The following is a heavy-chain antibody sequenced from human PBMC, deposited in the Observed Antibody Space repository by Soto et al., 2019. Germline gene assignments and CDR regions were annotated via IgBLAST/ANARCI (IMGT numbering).Heavy chain of an antibody. J-gene: IGHJ6*02. Sequence: GASVKVSCKASGYTFTGYYMHWVRQAPGQGLEWMGWINPNSGGTNYAQKFQGWVTMTRDTSISTAYMELSRLRSDDTAVYYCARSFIAAAGTLHLGYYYGMDVWGQGTTVTVSS. CDR2: INPNSGGT. CDR3: ARSFIAAAGTLHLGYYYGMDV. V-gene: IGHV1-2*04. CDR1: GYTFTGYY. D-gene: IGHD6-13*01.